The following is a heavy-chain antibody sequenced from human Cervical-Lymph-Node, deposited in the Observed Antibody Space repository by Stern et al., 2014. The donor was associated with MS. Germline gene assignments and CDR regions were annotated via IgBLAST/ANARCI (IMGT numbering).Heavy chain of an antibody. D-gene: IGHD1-26*01. Sequence: QVNFVQSGAEVVKPAASLKVSCKVSGYTVTNYAMHWVRQAPRQRLDRMGLIHAGNGNTKYSQKFQDSVTITRDTSASTAYMGPSSLGSEDTAVYYCARELVGTTLFDYWGQGTLVTVSS. CDR2: IHAGNGNT. V-gene: IGHV1-3*01. CDR1: GYTVTNYA. J-gene: IGHJ4*02. CDR3: ARELVGTTLFDY.